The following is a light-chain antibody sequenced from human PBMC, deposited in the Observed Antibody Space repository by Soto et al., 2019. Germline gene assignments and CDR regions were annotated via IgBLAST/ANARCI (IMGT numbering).Light chain of an antibody. V-gene: IGKV1-5*01. CDR2: DAS. CDR1: QSLDNC. J-gene: IGKJ1*01. Sequence: DIQMTQSPSTLSASIGYRFTITCRASQSLDNCLAWYQQKPGKAPKLLIYDASTRATGIPARFSGSGSGTEFTLTISSLQPDDFATYYCQQYNGERVFGQGTKVDIK. CDR3: QQYNGERV.